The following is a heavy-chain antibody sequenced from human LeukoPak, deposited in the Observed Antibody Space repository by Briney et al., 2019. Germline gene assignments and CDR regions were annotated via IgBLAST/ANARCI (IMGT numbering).Heavy chain of an antibody. CDR2: IYYSGTT. D-gene: IGHD5-18*01. Sequence: SETLSLTCTVSGGSISNYYWNWIPQPPGKGLEWIGYIYYSGTTNYNPSLKSRVSMSVDTSKNQFSLKLSSVTAADTAVYYCARGRKYISGYRVTELGSGYSDYWGQGTLVTVSS. CDR3: ARGRKYISGYRVTELGSGYSDY. V-gene: IGHV4-59*01. J-gene: IGHJ4*02. CDR1: GGSISNYY.